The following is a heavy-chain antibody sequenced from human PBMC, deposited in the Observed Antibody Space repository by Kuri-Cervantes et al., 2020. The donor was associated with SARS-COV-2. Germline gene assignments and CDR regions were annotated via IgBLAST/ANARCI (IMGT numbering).Heavy chain of an antibody. D-gene: IGHD1-26*01. Sequence: SETLSLTCTVSGGSISSSSYYWGWIRQPPGKGLEWIGSIYYSGSTYYNPSLKSRVTISVDTSKNQFSLKLSSVTAADTAVYYCARGAPSGHFDYWGQGTLVTVSS. V-gene: IGHV4-39*01. CDR3: ARGAPSGHFDY. CDR2: IYYSGST. CDR1: GGSISSSSYY. J-gene: IGHJ4*02.